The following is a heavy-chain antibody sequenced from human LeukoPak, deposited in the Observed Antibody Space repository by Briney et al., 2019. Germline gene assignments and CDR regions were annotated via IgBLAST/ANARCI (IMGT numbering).Heavy chain of an antibody. Sequence: GGSLRLSCTASEFTFGDYAISWVRQAPGKGLEWLGFIRSKDNDGTTDYAASVKGRFIISRDDSKSVAYLEMNDLKIEDTAVYYCTRDRWGGGYISRGMDVWGKGTTVTVSS. CDR1: EFTFGDYA. J-gene: IGHJ6*04. V-gene: IGHV3-49*04. D-gene: IGHD5-12*01. CDR3: TRDRWGGGYISRGMDV. CDR2: IRSKDNDGTT.